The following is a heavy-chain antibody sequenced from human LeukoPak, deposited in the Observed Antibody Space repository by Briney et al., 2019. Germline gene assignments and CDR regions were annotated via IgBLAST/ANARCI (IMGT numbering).Heavy chain of an antibody. V-gene: IGHV3-48*03. D-gene: IGHD6-19*01. Sequence: LSLTCTVSGGSISSHYWNWVRQAPGKGLEWVSYISSSGSTIYYADSVKGRFTISRDNAKKSLYLQMNSLRAEDTAVYYCARVYSSGWSYWGQGTLVTVSS. J-gene: IGHJ4*02. CDR1: GGSISSHY. CDR3: ARVYSSGWSY. CDR2: ISSSGSTI.